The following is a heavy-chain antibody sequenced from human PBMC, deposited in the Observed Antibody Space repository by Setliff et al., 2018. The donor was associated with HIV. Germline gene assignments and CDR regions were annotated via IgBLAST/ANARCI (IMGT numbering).Heavy chain of an antibody. V-gene: IGHV3-48*03. Sequence: GGSLRLSCAASGFTFSSYEMNWVRQAPGKGLEWVSYISSSGTTYYADSVKGRFTISRDNSKNTLYLQMTSLRAEDTAVYYCARGTVERSRWLRWTTVVPFDYWGQGTLVTVSS. CDR2: ISSSGTT. J-gene: IGHJ4*02. CDR3: ARGTVERSRWLRWTTVVPFDY. D-gene: IGHD5-12*01. CDR1: GFTFSSYE.